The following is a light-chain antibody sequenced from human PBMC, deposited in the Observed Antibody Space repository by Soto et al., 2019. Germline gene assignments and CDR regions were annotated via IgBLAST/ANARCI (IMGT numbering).Light chain of an antibody. CDR2: GAS. CDR3: QQYASSPYT. Sequence: EIVLTQSPGTLSLSPGEGAALSCRASQSIGSSFLAWYQQKPGQAPWLLIYGASSRATGIPDRFSGSGSGTDFPVAISRVEPADVAVYYCQQYASSPYTFGQGTKLEIK. J-gene: IGKJ2*01. CDR1: QSIGSSF. V-gene: IGKV3-20*01.